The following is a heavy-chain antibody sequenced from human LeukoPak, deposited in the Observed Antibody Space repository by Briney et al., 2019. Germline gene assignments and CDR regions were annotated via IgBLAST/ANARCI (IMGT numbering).Heavy chain of an antibody. J-gene: IGHJ4*02. V-gene: IGHV4-61*01. CDR3: AREVVVIAAFDY. CDR1: GGSFSSGSYY. D-gene: IGHD2-21*01. Sequence: SETLSLTCTVSGGSFSSGSYYWSWIRQPPGMGLEWIGYIYYSGSTNYNPSLKSRVTISVDTSKNQFSLKLSSVTAADTAVYYCAREVVVIAAFDYWGQGTLVTVSS. CDR2: IYYSGST.